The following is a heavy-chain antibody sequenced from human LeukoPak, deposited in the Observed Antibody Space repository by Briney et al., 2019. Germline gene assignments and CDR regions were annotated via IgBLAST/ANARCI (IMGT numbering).Heavy chain of an antibody. D-gene: IGHD6-6*01. CDR2: IIPILGIA. V-gene: IGHV1-69*04. CDR3: AKSIAALDDAFDV. CDR1: GGTFSSYA. J-gene: IGHJ3*01. Sequence: GASVKVSCKASGGTFSSYAISWVRQAPGQGLEWMGRIIPILGIANYAQKFQGRVTITADKSTSTAYMELSSLRSEDTAVYYCAKSIAALDDAFDVWGQGTMVTASS.